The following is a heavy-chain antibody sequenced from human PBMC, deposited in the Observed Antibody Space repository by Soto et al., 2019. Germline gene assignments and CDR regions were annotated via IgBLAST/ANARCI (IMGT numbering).Heavy chain of an antibody. CDR1: GFTFISYA. Sequence: EVQLLESGGGLAQPGGSLRLSCAASGFTFISYAMNWVRRAPGKGLEWVSAISGTGDRTYYADSVKGRFTISRDNSKKTLYLQMNSLRAEDTAVFFCAQVGSHSWSHYDAFDIWGQGTTVTVSS. V-gene: IGHV3-23*01. CDR3: AQVGSHSWSHYDAFDI. D-gene: IGHD1-26*01. CDR2: ISGTGDRT. J-gene: IGHJ3*02.